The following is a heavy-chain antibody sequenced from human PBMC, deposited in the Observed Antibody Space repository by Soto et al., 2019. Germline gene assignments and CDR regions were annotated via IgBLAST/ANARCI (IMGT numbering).Heavy chain of an antibody. CDR3: LSVVAAATRHTDFDS. CDR1: GGSIDNSHSF. CDR2: VYYSGGA. D-gene: IGHD2-15*01. Sequence: KSSETLSLTCDVSGGSIDNSHSFWGWIRQPPGKGLEFIGSVYYSGGAYYNPSLKSRVTVSVDTSKNQLSLRVKYVAAADTAVYYCLSVVAAATRHTDFDSSGQGIIVAVYS. J-gene: IGHJ4*02. V-gene: IGHV4-39*01.